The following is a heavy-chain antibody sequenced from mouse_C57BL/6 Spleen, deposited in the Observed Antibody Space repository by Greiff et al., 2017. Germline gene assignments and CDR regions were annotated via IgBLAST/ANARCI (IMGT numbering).Heavy chain of an antibody. J-gene: IGHJ3*01. Sequence: VQLKESGGGLVKPGGSLKLSCAASGFTFSDYGMHWVRQAPEKGLEWVAYISSGSSTIYYADTVKGRFTISRDNAKNTLFLQMTSLRSEDTAMYYCARQDYSNWEFAYWGQGTLVTVSA. CDR3: ARQDYSNWEFAY. D-gene: IGHD2-5*01. CDR2: ISSGSSTI. V-gene: IGHV5-17*01. CDR1: GFTFSDYG.